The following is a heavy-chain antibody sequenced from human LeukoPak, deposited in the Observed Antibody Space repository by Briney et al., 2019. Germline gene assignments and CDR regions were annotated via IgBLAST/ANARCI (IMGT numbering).Heavy chain of an antibody. CDR2: MNPNSGNT. CDR1: GYTFTSYD. V-gene: IGHV1-8*03. J-gene: IGHJ4*02. Sequence: GASVKVSCKASGYTFTSYDINWVRQATGQGLEWMGWMNPNSGNTGYAQKFQGRVTITRNTSISTAYMELSSLRSEDTAVYYCARAIRGRSLYNWQEWTIQDYWGQGTLVTVSS. D-gene: IGHD1-20*01. CDR3: ARAIRGRSLYNWQEWTIQDY.